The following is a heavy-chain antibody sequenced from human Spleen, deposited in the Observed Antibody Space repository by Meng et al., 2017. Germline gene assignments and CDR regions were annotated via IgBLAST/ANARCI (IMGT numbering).Heavy chain of an antibody. CDR1: DYTFTGYG. CDR2: LGAHDGDT. V-gene: IGHV1-18*01. CDR3: ARGTPGRSYSDY. Sequence: QVQPVQSAPAVKKPGAQVKVPCKASDYTFTGYGVSWVRQAPGQGLEWMAWLGAHDGDTSHAPKFQGRVTVSADRPTATAYMELRSLRSDDTAVYYCARGTPGRSYSDYWGQGTLVTVSS. J-gene: IGHJ4*02. D-gene: IGHD3-10*01.